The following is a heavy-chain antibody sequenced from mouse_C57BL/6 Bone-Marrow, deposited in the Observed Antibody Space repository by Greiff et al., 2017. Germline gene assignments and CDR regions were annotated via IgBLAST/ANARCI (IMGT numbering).Heavy chain of an antibody. D-gene: IGHD1-1*01. J-gene: IGHJ4*01. V-gene: IGHV2-2*01. CDR1: GFSLTSYG. CDR3: ARSYAYYYAMDY. Sequence: VQGVESGPGLVQPSQSLSITCTVSGFSLTSYGVHWVRQSPGKGLEWLGVIWSGGSTDYTAAFISRLSISKDNSKSQVFFKMNRLQADDTAIDYCARSYAYYYAMDYWGQGTSVTVSS. CDR2: IWSGGST.